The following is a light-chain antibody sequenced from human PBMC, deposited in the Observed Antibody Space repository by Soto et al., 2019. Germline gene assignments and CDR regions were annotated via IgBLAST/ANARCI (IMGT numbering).Light chain of an antibody. V-gene: IGKV3D-15*01. J-gene: IGKJ4*01. CDR2: GAS. CDR1: QSVSNNY. CDR3: QQYNNWPPGLT. Sequence: TQSPGTLSLSTGKGAPLSCRASQSVSNNYLAWYQQKPGQAPRLVISGASSRATAIPARFSGSGSGTEFTLTISSLQSEDFAVYYCQQYNNWPPGLTFGGGTKVDIK.